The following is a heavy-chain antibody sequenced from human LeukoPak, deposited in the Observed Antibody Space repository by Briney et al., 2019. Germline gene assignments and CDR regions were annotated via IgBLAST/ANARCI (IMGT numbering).Heavy chain of an antibody. Sequence: PSETLSLTCTVSGGSISSYYWSWIRQPPGKGLEWIGYIYYSESTYYNPSLKSRLTISIDTSKNQFSLKLSSVTAADTAVYYCARVIYGDYYFYGLDVWGQGTTVTVSS. J-gene: IGHJ6*02. CDR2: IYYSEST. V-gene: IGHV4-30-4*01. D-gene: IGHD2-21*01. CDR3: ARVIYGDYYFYGLDV. CDR1: GGSISSYY.